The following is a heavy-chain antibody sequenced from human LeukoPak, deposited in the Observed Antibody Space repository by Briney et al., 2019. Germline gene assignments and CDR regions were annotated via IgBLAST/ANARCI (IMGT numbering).Heavy chain of an antibody. D-gene: IGHD3-22*01. CDR1: GGSISSSSYY. Sequence: SETLSLTCTVSGGSISSSSYYWGWIRQPPGKGLEWIGSIYYSGSTYYNPSLKSRVTISVDTSKNQFSLKLSSVTAADTAVYYCARLYYCDSSATPFDYWGQGTLVTVSS. J-gene: IGHJ4*02. V-gene: IGHV4-39*07. CDR3: ARLYYCDSSATPFDY. CDR2: IYYSGST.